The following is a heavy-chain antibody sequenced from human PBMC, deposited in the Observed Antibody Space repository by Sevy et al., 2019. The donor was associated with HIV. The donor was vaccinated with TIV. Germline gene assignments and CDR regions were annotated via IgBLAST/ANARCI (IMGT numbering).Heavy chain of an antibody. D-gene: IGHD2-2*01. CDR3: SRYCSSSSCERTKWVDGFDI. Sequence: GGSLRLSCTASGFTFGDYAVSWVRQAPGKGLQWVGFIRSKSYGGTPDYAAAVKGRFAISNVDSKNIDYLQMNSLKTEDTAVYYCSRYCSSSSCERTKWVDGFDIWGLGTMVTVSS. V-gene: IGHV3-49*04. CDR1: GFTFGDYA. CDR2: IRSKSYGGTP. J-gene: IGHJ3*02.